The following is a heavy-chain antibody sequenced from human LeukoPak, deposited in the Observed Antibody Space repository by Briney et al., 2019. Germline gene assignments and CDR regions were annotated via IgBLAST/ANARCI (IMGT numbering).Heavy chain of an antibody. D-gene: IGHD5-18*01. CDR1: GLTVSSNY. CDR2: MYSGGTT. J-gene: IGHJ4*02. V-gene: IGHV3-53*01. CDR3: ARELGTGMVYFDC. Sequence: GGSLRLSCVASGLTVSSNYMSWVRQAPGKGLEWVSVMYSGGTTYYADSVKGRFTISRDNSKNTLYLQMSSLRAEDTAVYYCARELGTGMVYFDCWGQGTLVTVSS.